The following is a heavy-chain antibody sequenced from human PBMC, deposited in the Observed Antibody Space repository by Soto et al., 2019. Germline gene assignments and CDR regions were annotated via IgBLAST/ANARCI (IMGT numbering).Heavy chain of an antibody. Sequence: QVQLQQWGAGLLKPSETLSLTCAVYGGSFSGHYWSWIRQPPGKGLEWIGEINHSGSTNYNPSLNRRVTISVDTSKNQGTLKLSSETAADTAVYYCASVVVVMATNPSGFDYWGQGTLVTVSS. CDR2: INHSGST. J-gene: IGHJ4*02. CDR3: ASVVVVMATNPSGFDY. CDR1: GGSFSGHY. D-gene: IGHD2-21*01. V-gene: IGHV4-34*01.